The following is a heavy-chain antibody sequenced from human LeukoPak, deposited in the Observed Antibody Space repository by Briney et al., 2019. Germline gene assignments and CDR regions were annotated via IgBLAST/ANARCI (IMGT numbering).Heavy chain of an antibody. V-gene: IGHV3-23*01. CDR2: ISGSGGST. CDR3: AREEWLPILGH. D-gene: IGHD3-3*01. J-gene: IGHJ4*02. CDR1: GFTFSSYG. Sequence: PGGSLRLSCAASGFTFSSYGMSWVRQAPGKGLEWVSAISGSGGSTYYADSVKGRFTISRDNSKNSLYLQMNSLRPEDTAVYYCAREEWLPILGHWGQGTLVTVSS.